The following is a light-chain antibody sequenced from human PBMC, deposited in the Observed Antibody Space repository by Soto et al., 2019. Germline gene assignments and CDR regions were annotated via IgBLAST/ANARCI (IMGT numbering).Light chain of an antibody. CDR1: QNIKSNY. Sequence: ESVLTQSPGTLSLSPGERATLSCRGSQNIKSNYLAWYRQNPGQAPRLLIYGASNRAAGVPDRFSGSGSGTDFTLTITRLEPEDFAVNYCQQYGTSLRGTFGQGTKVDIK. CDR2: GAS. J-gene: IGKJ1*01. V-gene: IGKV3-20*01. CDR3: QQYGTSLRGT.